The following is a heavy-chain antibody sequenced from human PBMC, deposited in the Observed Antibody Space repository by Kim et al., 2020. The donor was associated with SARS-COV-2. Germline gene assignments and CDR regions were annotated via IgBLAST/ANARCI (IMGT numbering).Heavy chain of an antibody. J-gene: IGHJ4*02. Sequence: GGSLRLSCAASGFTFSSYGMHWVRQAPGKGLEWVAVISYDGSNKYYADSVKGRFTISRDNSKNTLYLQMNSLRAEDTAVYYCAKDRDRTTVTTSGSFAAMYDFDYWGQGTLVTVSS. V-gene: IGHV3-30*18. CDR1: GFTFSSYG. D-gene: IGHD4-17*01. CDR3: AKDRDRTTVTTSGSFAAMYDFDY. CDR2: ISYDGSNK.